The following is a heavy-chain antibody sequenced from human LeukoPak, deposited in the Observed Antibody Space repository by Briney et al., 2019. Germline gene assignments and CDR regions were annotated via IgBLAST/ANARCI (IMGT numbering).Heavy chain of an antibody. D-gene: IGHD3-10*01. J-gene: IGHJ4*02. CDR1: GYTFTAYY. Sequence: ASVKVSCKASGYTFTAYYMHWVRQAPGQGLEWMGWINPNSGGTNYAQKFQGRVTMTRDTPISTVYMEVSRLRSDDTAVYYCARVWFGELPYFDYWGQGTLVTVSS. CDR3: ARVWFGELPYFDY. CDR2: INPNSGGT. V-gene: IGHV1-2*02.